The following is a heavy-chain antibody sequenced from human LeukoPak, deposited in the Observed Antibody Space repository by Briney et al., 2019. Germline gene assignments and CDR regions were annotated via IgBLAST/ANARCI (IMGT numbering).Heavy chain of an antibody. D-gene: IGHD3-10*01. Sequence: GGALRLSCAASGFTFSSYSMNWVRQAPGKGLEWVSYISSRSSTIYYADSVKGRFTISRDNAKNSLYLRMNSLRDEDTAVYYCARDPFSELLWFGELSFWGQGTLVTVSS. CDR2: ISSRSSTI. CDR1: GFTFSSYS. CDR3: ARDPFSELLWFGELSF. J-gene: IGHJ4*02. V-gene: IGHV3-48*02.